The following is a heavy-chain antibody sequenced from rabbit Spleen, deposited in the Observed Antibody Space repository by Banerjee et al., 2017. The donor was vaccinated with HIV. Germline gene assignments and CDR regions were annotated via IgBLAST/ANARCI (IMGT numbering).Heavy chain of an antibody. CDR2: IYAGGSGST. J-gene: IGHJ4*01. CDR3: AGGSFYICFNL. CDR1: GFSFSRSYY. Sequence: QEQLVESGGGLVQPEGSLTLTCKASGFSFSRSYYMCWVRQAPGKGLVWIGTIYAGGSGSTYYASWAKGRFTISKTSSTTVTLQMASLTVADTATYFCAGGSFYICFNLWGPGTLVTVS. D-gene: IGHD8-1*01. V-gene: IGHV1S45*01.